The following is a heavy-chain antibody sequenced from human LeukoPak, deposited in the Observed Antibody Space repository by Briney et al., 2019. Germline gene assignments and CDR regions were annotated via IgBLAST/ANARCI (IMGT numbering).Heavy chain of an antibody. V-gene: IGHV4-34*01. Sequence: KASETLSLTCAVYGGSFSGYYWSWIRQPPGKGLEWIGEIDHSGRTNSNASLKSRVTISVDVSKNQFSLRLTSVTAADTAVYYRARKSIATAGRKPYDYWDQGTLVTVSS. D-gene: IGHD6-13*01. CDR3: ARKSIATAGRKPYDY. CDR2: IDHSGRT. CDR1: GGSFSGYY. J-gene: IGHJ4*02.